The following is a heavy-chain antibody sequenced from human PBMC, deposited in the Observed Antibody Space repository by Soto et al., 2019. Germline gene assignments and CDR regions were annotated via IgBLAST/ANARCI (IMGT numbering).Heavy chain of an antibody. CDR2: ISYDGSNK. V-gene: IGHV3-30*18. CDR1: GFTFSSYG. D-gene: IGHD6-19*01. CDR3: AKGSSGWFTYFDY. Sequence: VGSLRLSCAASGFTFSSYGMHWARQAPGKGLEWVAVISYDGSNKYYADSVKGRFTISRDNSKNTLYLQMNSLRAEDTAVYYCAKGSSGWFTYFDYWGQGTLVTVSS. J-gene: IGHJ4*02.